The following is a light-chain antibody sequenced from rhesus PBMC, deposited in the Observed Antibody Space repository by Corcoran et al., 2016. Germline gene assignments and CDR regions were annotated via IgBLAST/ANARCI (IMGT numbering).Light chain of an antibody. J-gene: IGKJ3*01. CDR3: QQYNSAPFT. CDR1: QGLSSW. Sequence: DIQMSQSPSSLSASVGDRVTITCRASQGLSSWLAWYPQTPGKAPKLLLYTASRLQSGVPSRFSGRGSGTDFTLTISSLQPEDCATHYCQQYNSAPFTFGPGTKLDIK. V-gene: IGKV1-21*01. CDR2: TAS.